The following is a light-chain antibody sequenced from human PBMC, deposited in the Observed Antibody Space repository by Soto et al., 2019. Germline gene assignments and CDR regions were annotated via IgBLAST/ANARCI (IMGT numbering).Light chain of an antibody. CDR2: GNN. Sequence: QSVLTQPPSASGTPGQRVTISCSGSSSNIGSNTVNWYQQLPGTAPKLLIYGNNQRPSGVPDRFSGSKCGTSASLAISGLQSEDEADYYCVAWDDSLNGYVFGTGTKVTVL. J-gene: IGLJ1*01. CDR1: SSNIGSNT. CDR3: VAWDDSLNGYV. V-gene: IGLV1-44*01.